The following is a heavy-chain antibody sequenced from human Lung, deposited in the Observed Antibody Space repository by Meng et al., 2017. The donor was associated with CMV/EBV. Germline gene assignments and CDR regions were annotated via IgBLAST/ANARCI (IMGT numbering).Heavy chain of an antibody. CDR1: GFIFSSYW. CDR2: INSDGSST. V-gene: IGHV3-74*01. D-gene: IGHD3-3*01. CDR3: ARDKVRYYDFWCGYGGMDV. Sequence: GESLKISCAAAGFIFSSYWMHWVRQAPGKGLVWVSRINSDGSSTSDADSVKVRFTISRDNAKNTLYLQMNSLRAEDTAVYYCARDKVRYYDFWCGYGGMDVWGQGXTVTVSS. J-gene: IGHJ6*02.